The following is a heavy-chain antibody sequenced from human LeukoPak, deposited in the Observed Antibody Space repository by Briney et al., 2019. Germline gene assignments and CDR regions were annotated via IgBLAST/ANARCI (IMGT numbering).Heavy chain of an antibody. Sequence: ASVKVSCKASGYTFTSYAVHWVRQAPGQRPEWMGWIDAGNGKTKYSQELQGRVTITRDTSASTSYMELSSLASEDTAVYYCAKDYYDSSGYYGTGYWGQGTLVTVSS. CDR2: IDAGNGKT. J-gene: IGHJ4*02. CDR1: GYTFTSYA. V-gene: IGHV1-3*01. D-gene: IGHD3-22*01. CDR3: AKDYYDSSGYYGTGY.